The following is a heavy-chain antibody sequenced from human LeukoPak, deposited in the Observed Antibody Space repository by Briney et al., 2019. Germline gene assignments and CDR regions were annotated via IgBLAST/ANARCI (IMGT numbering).Heavy chain of an antibody. CDR3: ARENWFDS. CDR2: ISGSGSTI. V-gene: IGHV3-48*03. J-gene: IGHJ5*01. CDR1: GFTFSRYE. Sequence: PGGSLRLSCAASGFTFSRYEMNWVRQAPGKGLQWVSYISGSGSTIWYADSVKGRFTISRDNAKNSLYLQMNSLRAEDTAVYYCARENWFDSWGQGTLVTVSS.